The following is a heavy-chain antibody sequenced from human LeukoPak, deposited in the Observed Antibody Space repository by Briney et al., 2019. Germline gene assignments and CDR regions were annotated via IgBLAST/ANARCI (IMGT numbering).Heavy chain of an antibody. CDR3: ARHMAPSMVATAIAY. V-gene: IGHV4-59*08. J-gene: IGHJ4*02. Sequence: SETLSLTCTVSGGSISSYYWSWIRQPPGKGLEWIGYIYYSGSTNYNPSLKSRVTISVDTSKNQFSLKLSSVTAADTAVYYCARHMAPSMVATAIAYWGQGTLVTVSS. D-gene: IGHD5-12*01. CDR1: GGSISSYY. CDR2: IYYSGST.